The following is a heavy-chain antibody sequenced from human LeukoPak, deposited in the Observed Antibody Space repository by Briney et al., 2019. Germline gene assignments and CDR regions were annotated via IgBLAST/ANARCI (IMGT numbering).Heavy chain of an antibody. J-gene: IGHJ3*02. CDR2: IDHSGST. CDR1: GYSISSGYY. V-gene: IGHV4-38-2*02. D-gene: IGHD2-15*01. CDR3: ARDKGGVVVVAATRDDGFDI. Sequence: PSETLSLTCNVSGYSISSGYYWGWIRQPPGKGLEWIASIDHSGSTYHNPSLKSRVTISVDRPNNQFSRKLNSVTAADTAVYYCARDKGGVVVVAATRDDGFDIWGQGTMVSVSS.